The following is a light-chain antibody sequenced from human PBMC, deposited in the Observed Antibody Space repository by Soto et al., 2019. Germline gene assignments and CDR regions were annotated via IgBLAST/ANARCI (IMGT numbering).Light chain of an antibody. CDR3: QQYINWPPLT. CDR1: QSVRSN. CDR2: GAS. J-gene: IGKJ4*01. V-gene: IGKV3-15*01. Sequence: EIVLTQSPATLSVSPGERATLSCRASQSVRSNLAWYQQKPGQGPRLLIFGASTRATNIPARFSGSGSGTEFTLTISSLQSEDFAVYDCQQYINWPPLTFGGGTKVEIK.